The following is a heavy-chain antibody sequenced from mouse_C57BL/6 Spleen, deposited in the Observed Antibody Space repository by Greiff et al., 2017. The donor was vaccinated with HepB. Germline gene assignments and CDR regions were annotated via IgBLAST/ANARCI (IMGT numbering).Heavy chain of an antibody. D-gene: IGHD1-1*01. CDR2: INPNYGTT. V-gene: IGHV1-39*01. CDR3: AAPYYGSPYYFDY. Sequence: VHVKQSGPELVKPGASVKISCKASGYSFTDYNMNWVKQSNGKSLEWIGVINPNYGTTSYNQKFKGKATLTVDQSSSTAYMQLNSLTSEDSAVYYCAAPYYGSPYYFDYWGQGTTLTVSS. J-gene: IGHJ2*01. CDR1: GYSFTDYN.